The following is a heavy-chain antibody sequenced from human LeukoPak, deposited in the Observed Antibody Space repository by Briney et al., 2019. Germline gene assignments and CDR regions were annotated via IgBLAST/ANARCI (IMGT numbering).Heavy chain of an antibody. J-gene: IGHJ4*02. CDR1: GFTLSTYV. CDR3: ANAKYYSSGWSLYYFNY. V-gene: IGHV3-23*01. CDR2: ISGRDVST. D-gene: IGHD6-19*01. Sequence: GGSLRLSCAASGFTLSTYVMSWVRQAPGEGLEWVPTISGRDVSTDYADSVKGRFTISRDNSKNTLYLQMNSLRAEDTAVYYCANAKYYSSGWSLYYFNYWGQGTLVTVSS.